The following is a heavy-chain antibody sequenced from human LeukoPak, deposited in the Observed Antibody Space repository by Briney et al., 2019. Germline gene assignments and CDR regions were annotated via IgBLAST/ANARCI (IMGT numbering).Heavy chain of an antibody. CDR2: IYSGGST. V-gene: IGHV3-66*01. CDR3: ARNAHSMIVVDPDYGMDV. Sequence: GGSLRLSCAASGFTVSSNYMSWVRQAPGKGLEWVSVIYSGGSTYYADSVKGRFTISRDDSKNTLYLQMNSLRAEDSAVYYCARNAHSMIVVDPDYGMDVWGQGTTVTVSS. J-gene: IGHJ6*02. CDR1: GFTVSSNY. D-gene: IGHD3-22*01.